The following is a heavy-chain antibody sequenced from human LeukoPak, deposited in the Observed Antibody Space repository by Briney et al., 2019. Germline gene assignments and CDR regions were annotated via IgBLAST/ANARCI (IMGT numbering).Heavy chain of an antibody. CDR1: GFTFDDYG. J-gene: IGHJ1*01. Sequence: PGGSLRLSCAASGFTFDDYGMSWVRQAPGKGLEWVSGINWNGGSTGYADSVKGRFTISRDNAKNSLYLQMNSLRAEDTALYYCARDEDHCYDSSGYARVRYFQHWGQGTLVTVSS. V-gene: IGHV3-20*04. CDR3: ARDEDHCYDSSGYARVRYFQH. D-gene: IGHD3-22*01. CDR2: INWNGGST.